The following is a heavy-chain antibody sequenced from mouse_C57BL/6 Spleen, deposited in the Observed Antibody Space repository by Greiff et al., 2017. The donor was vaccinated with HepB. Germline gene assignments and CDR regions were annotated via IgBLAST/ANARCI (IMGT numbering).Heavy chain of an antibody. Sequence: VQLQQPGAELVRPGSSVKLSCKASGYTFTSYWMHWVKQRPIQGLEWIGNIDPSDSETHYNQKFKDKATLTVDKSSSTAYMQLSSLTSEDSTVYYCARSGDSNLDYWGQGTTLTVSS. CDR3: ARSGDSNLDY. V-gene: IGHV1-52*01. CDR2: IDPSDSET. CDR1: GYTFTSYW. J-gene: IGHJ2*01. D-gene: IGHD2-5*01.